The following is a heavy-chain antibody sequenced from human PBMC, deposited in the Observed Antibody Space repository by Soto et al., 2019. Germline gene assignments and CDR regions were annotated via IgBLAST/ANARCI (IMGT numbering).Heavy chain of an antibody. CDR3: ARAGTARVYYSIDY. CDR2: ISSSGSTI. D-gene: IGHD5-18*01. Sequence: EVQLVESGGGLVQPGGSLRLSCAASGFTFSSYEMNWVRQAPGKGLEWVSYISSSGSTIYYADSVKGRFTISRDNAKNTLYMQMNSLRAEDTAVYYCARAGTARVYYSIDYWGQGTLVTVSS. V-gene: IGHV3-48*03. J-gene: IGHJ4*02. CDR1: GFTFSSYE.